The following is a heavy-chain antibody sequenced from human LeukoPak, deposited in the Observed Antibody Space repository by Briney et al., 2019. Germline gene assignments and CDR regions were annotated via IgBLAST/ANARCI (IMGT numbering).Heavy chain of an antibody. V-gene: IGHV3-30-3*01. Sequence: GGSLRLSCAASGFTFSSYAMHWVRQAPGKGLEWVAVISYDGSNKYYADSMKGRFTISRDNAKNSLYLQMNSLRAEDTAVYYCARALWSGPVYYGMDVWGQGTTVTVSS. CDR1: GFTFSSYA. J-gene: IGHJ6*02. CDR2: ISYDGSNK. D-gene: IGHD3-10*01. CDR3: ARALWSGPVYYGMDV.